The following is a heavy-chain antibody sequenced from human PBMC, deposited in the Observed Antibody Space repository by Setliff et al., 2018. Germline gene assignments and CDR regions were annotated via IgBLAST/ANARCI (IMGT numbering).Heavy chain of an antibody. CDR3: ARGQTVGPNSGKDY. D-gene: IGHD1-26*01. Sequence: GASVKVSCKASGYTFTAYDIHWMRQAPGQSLEWMGWINGVNGNTKYSQNFQGRVTFTSDTSANTAFMELSSLRSEDSSMYYCARGQTVGPNSGKDYWGQGPLVTVA. J-gene: IGHJ4*02. CDR2: INGVNGNT. CDR1: GYTFTAYD. V-gene: IGHV1-3*01.